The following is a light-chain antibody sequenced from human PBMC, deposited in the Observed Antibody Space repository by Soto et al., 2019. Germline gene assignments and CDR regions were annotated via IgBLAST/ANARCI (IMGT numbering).Light chain of an antibody. J-gene: IGLJ2*01. Sequence: QSALTQPASVSGSPGQSITISCSGTNSDIGAFNYVSWYQQHPHKAPKLIIYEVNKRPSGVSNRFSGSKSGITASLTISGAQAEDEADDYCSSYTDISTVIFGGGTKVTVL. CDR3: SSYTDISTVI. CDR2: EVN. CDR1: NSDIGAFNY. V-gene: IGLV2-14*01.